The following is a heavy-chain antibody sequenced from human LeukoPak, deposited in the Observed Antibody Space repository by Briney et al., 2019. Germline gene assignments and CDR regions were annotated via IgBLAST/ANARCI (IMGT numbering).Heavy chain of an antibody. CDR2: IKSGSDGGTT. V-gene: IGHV3-15*01. CDR3: TTIKVTWGY. CDR1: GFTFNNAW. D-gene: IGHD7-27*01. J-gene: IGHJ4*02. Sequence: GGSLRLSCAASGFTFNNAWMSWVRQAPGKGLEWVGRIKSGSDGGTTDYAAPVKGRFTISRDDSKNTLYLQMNSLNTEDTAVYYCTTIKVTWGYWGQGTLVTVSS.